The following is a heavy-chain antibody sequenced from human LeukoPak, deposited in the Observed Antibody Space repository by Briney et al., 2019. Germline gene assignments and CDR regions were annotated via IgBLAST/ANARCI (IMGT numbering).Heavy chain of an antibody. V-gene: IGHV3-23*01. D-gene: IGHD3-10*01. CDR3: AKDRRISTMVRGVIGAFDI. Sequence: GGSLRLSCAASGFTFSSYAMTWVRQAPGKGLEWVSSISINSGGTSYADSVKGRFTISRDNSKNTLYLQMNSLRAEDTAVYYCAKDRRISTMVRGVIGAFDIWGQGTMVTVSS. J-gene: IGHJ3*02. CDR2: ISINSGGT. CDR1: GFTFSSYA.